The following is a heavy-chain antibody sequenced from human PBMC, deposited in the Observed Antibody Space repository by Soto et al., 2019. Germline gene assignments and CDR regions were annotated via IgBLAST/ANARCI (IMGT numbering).Heavy chain of an antibody. CDR3: AILPTGYPIWFGP. J-gene: IGHJ5*02. D-gene: IGHD3-9*01. CDR1: GGSISSSNW. V-gene: IGHV4-4*02. CDR2: IYHSGST. Sequence: PSETLSLTCAVSGGSISSSNWWSWVRQPPGKGLEWIGEIYHSGSTNYNPSLKSRVTISVDKSKNQFSLTLTSVTAADTALYYCAILPTGYPIWFGPWGQGTLVTSPQ.